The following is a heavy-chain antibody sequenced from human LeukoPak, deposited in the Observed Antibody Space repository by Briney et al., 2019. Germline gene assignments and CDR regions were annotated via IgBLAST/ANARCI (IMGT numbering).Heavy chain of an antibody. J-gene: IGHJ4*02. CDR3: ARGGADYYDSSGYYYLAFDY. Sequence: ASVKVSCKASGGTFSSYAISWVRQAPGQGLEWMGGIIPIFGIANYAQKFQGRVTITADKSTSTAYMELSSLRSEDTAVYYCARGGADYYDSSGYYYLAFDYWGQGTLVTVSS. V-gene: IGHV1-69*10. CDR2: IIPIFGIA. CDR1: GGTFSSYA. D-gene: IGHD3-22*01.